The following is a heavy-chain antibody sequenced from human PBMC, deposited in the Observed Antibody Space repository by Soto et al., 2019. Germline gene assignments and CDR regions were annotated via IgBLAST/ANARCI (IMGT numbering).Heavy chain of an antibody. CDR3: ASLKGVATIEDGMDV. CDR1: GYTFTSYY. J-gene: IGHJ6*02. Sequence: GASVKVSCKASGYTFTSYYMHWVRQAPGQGLEWMGIINPSGGSTSYAQKFQGRVTMTRDTSTSTVYMELSSLRSEDTAVYYCASLKGVATIEDGMDVWGQGTTVTVSS. V-gene: IGHV1-46*01. CDR2: INPSGGST. D-gene: IGHD5-12*01.